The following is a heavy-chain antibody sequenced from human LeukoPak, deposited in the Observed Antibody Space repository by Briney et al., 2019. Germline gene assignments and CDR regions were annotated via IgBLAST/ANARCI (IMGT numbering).Heavy chain of an antibody. D-gene: IGHD3-22*01. CDR2: IYTSGST. J-gene: IGHJ3*02. V-gene: IGHV4-4*07. Sequence: SETLSLTCTVSGGSISSYYWSWIRQPAGEGLEWIGRIYTSGSTNYNPSLKSRVTMSVDTSKNQFSLKLSSVTAADTAVYYCARAYYEVGPHYDSSGYYYAAFDIWGQGTMVTVSS. CDR1: GGSISSYY. CDR3: ARAYYEVGPHYDSSGYYYAAFDI.